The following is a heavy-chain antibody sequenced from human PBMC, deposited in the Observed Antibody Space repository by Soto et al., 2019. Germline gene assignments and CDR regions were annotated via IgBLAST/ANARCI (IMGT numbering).Heavy chain of an antibody. CDR1: GGSISSYY. CDR2: IYYSGST. J-gene: IGHJ6*03. CDR3: ARAYSSSDKYYYYYMDV. D-gene: IGHD6-6*01. Sequence: SETLSLTCPVSGGSISSYYWSWIRQPPGKGLEWIGYIYYSGSTNYNPSLKSRVTISVDTSKNQFSLKLSSVTAADTAVYYCARAYSSSDKYYYYYMDVWGKGTTVTVSS. V-gene: IGHV4-59*01.